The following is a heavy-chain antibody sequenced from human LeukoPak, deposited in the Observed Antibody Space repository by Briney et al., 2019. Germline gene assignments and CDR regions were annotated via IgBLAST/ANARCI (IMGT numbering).Heavy chain of an antibody. D-gene: IGHD2-15*01. Sequence: SQTLSLTCTVSGGSISSGGYYWSWIRQHPGKGLEWIGYIYYSGSTYYNPSLKSRVTTSVDTSKNQFSLKLSSVTAADTAVYYCARVDCSGGSCPNWFDPWGQGTLVTVSS. J-gene: IGHJ5*02. CDR3: ARVDCSGGSCPNWFDP. CDR2: IYYSGST. CDR1: GGSISSGGYY. V-gene: IGHV4-31*03.